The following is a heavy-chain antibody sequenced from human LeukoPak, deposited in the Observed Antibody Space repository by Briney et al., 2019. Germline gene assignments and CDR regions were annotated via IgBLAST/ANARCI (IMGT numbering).Heavy chain of an antibody. CDR1: GGSISSGDYY. J-gene: IGHJ4*02. Sequence: PSETLSLTCTVSGGSISSGDYYWSWIRQPPRKGLEWIGYIYYSGSTYYNPSLKSRVTISVDTSKNQFSLKLSSVTAAETAVYYCAIANWAAPYFDYWGQGTLVTVSS. CDR3: AIANWAAPYFDY. CDR2: IYYSGST. V-gene: IGHV4-30-4*01. D-gene: IGHD7-27*01.